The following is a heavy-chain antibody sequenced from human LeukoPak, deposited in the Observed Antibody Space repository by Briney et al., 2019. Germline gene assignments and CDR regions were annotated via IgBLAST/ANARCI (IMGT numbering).Heavy chain of an antibody. CDR1: GGTFSSYA. J-gene: IGHJ6*03. D-gene: IGHD3-9*01. Sequence: GASVKVSRKASGGTFSSYAISWVRQAPGQGLEWMGGIIPIFGTANYAQKFQGRVTITADESTSTAYMELSSLRSEDTAVYYCASWGKYYDILTGYYYYYMDVWGKGTTVTVSS. CDR3: ASWGKYYDILTGYYYYYMDV. V-gene: IGHV1-69*01. CDR2: IIPIFGTA.